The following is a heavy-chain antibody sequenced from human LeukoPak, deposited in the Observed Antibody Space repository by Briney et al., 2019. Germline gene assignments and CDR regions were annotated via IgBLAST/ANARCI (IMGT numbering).Heavy chain of an antibody. CDR1: GFTLTELS. V-gene: IGHV1-24*01. CDR3: ATTDIVVVPAAYYYYYRDV. J-gene: IGHJ6*03. D-gene: IGHD2-2*01. Sequence: ASVNVSCKVSGFTLTELSMHWVRQAPGKGLEWMGGFDPEDAETIYAQKFQGRVTMTDDTSTDTAYMELNSLRSEDTAVYYCATTDIVVVPAAYYYYYRDVWGKGTTVTVSS. CDR2: FDPEDAET.